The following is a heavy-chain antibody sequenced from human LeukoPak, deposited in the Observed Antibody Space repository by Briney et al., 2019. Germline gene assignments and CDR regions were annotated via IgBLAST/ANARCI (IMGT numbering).Heavy chain of an antibody. J-gene: IGHJ4*02. Sequence: SETLSLTCAVYGGSFSGYYWSWIRQPPGKGLEWIGEINHSGSTNYNPSLKSRVTISVDTSKNQFSLKLSSVTAADTAVYYCARVYYYDSSGYYPEDYWGQGTLVTVSS. CDR2: INHSGST. CDR3: ARVYYYDSSGYYPEDY. D-gene: IGHD3-22*01. V-gene: IGHV4-34*01. CDR1: GGSFSGYY.